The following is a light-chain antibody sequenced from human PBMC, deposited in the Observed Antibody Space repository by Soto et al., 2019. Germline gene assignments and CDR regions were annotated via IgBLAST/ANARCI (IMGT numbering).Light chain of an antibody. Sequence: DIQMTQTPSAVSGSGEDRGTITCRASQGIGTWLAWYQQKPGKGPNLLIYAASSLESGVPSRFSGSGSGTDFTLTISILLPEDFATQYIRHADRLPQTFRQGTKVDIK. CDR1: QGIGTW. CDR3: RHADRLPQT. V-gene: IGKV1-12*01. CDR2: AAS. J-gene: IGKJ1*01.